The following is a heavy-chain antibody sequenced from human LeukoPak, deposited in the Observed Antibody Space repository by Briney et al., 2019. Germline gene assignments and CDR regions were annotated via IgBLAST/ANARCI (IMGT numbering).Heavy chain of an antibody. J-gene: IGHJ4*02. CDR2: ISSNGGST. D-gene: IGHD6-19*01. CDR1: GFTFSSYA. Sequence: GGSLRLSCAASGFTFSSYAMHCVRQAPGKGLEYVSAISSNGGSTYYANSVKGRFTISRDNSKNTLYLQMGSLRVEDMAVYYCARASSGWYGYWGQGTLVTVSS. CDR3: ARASSGWYGY. V-gene: IGHV3-64*01.